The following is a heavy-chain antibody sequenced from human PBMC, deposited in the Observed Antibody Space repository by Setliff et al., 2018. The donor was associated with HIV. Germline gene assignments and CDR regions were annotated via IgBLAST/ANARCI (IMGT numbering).Heavy chain of an antibody. CDR3: ARALYGDYGGDINWFDP. D-gene: IGHD4-17*01. CDR2: INTNTGNP. Sequence: ASVKVSCKASGYTFTDYTMIWVRQAPGQGLEWMGWINTNTGNPTYAPGFTGRFVFSVDTSVTTAYLQISSLKAEDTAVYYCARALYGDYGGDINWFDPWGQGTLVTVSS. CDR1: GYTFTDYT. V-gene: IGHV7-4-1*02. J-gene: IGHJ5*02.